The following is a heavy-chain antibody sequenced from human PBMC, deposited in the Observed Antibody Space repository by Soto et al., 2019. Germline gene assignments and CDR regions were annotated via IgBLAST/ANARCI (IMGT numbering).Heavy chain of an antibody. V-gene: IGHV4-30-2*01. J-gene: IGHJ4*02. CDR2: ISHSGTT. D-gene: IGHD5-18*01. Sequence: QLQLQESGSGLVKPSQTLSLTCVVSGGSITSGGYSWSWIRQPPGKGLEWIGYISHSGTTSYNPSQKRRGTMSFDRAKNQCSLRLSAVTAADTAVYYCARENVDTLMGIDYWGQGTLVTVSS. CDR3: ARENVDTLMGIDY. CDR1: GGSITSGGYS.